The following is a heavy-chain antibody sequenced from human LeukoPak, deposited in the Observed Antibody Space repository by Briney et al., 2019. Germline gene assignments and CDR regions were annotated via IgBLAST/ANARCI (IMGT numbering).Heavy chain of an antibody. J-gene: IGHJ4*02. CDR2: INAGNGNT. V-gene: IGHV1-3*01. D-gene: IGHD3-9*01. CDR1: GYTFTSYA. CDR3: ARRSYDILTGYYTLDY. Sequence: ASVKVSCKASGYTFTSYAMHWVRQAPGQRLEWMGWINAGNGNTKYSQKFQGRVTITRDTSASTAYMELSSLRSEDTAVYYCARRSYDILTGYYTLDYWGQGTLVTVPS.